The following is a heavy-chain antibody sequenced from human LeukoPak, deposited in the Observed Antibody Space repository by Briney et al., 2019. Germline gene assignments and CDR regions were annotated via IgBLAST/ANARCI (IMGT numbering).Heavy chain of an antibody. D-gene: IGHD2-2*01. CDR3: ARSPPAPKQFDY. V-gene: IGHV4-4*09. Sequence: PSETLSPTCTVSNVSFSSYYWSWIRQPPGKGLEWIGYIYPSGSSNSIPSLKSRVSLSVDTSKNQFSLKLSSVIAADTAIYYCARSPPAPKQFDYWGQGILVTVSS. J-gene: IGHJ4*02. CDR2: IYPSGSS. CDR1: NVSFSSYY.